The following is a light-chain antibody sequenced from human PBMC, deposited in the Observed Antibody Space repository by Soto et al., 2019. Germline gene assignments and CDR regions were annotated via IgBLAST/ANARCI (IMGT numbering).Light chain of an antibody. CDR3: QQYNSYSVT. V-gene: IGKV1-5*01. Sequence: DIQMTQSPSTLSASVGDRVTITCRASQSISSWLAWYQQKPGKAPKLLIYDASRLESGVPSRFSGSGSGTEFTLAISSLQPNDFATYYCQQYNSYSVTFGKGTKVEIK. CDR2: DAS. CDR1: QSISSW. J-gene: IGKJ1*01.